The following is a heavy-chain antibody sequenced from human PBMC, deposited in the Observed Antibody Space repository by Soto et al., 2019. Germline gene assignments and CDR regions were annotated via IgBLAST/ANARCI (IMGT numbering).Heavy chain of an antibody. CDR3: ANEVYGSGSPLEDV. V-gene: IGHV3-23*01. Sequence: PGGSLRLSCAASGFTFSSYAMSWVRQAPGKGLEWVSAISGSGGSTYYADSVKGRFTISRDNSKNTLYLQMNSLRAEDTAVYYCANEVYGSGSPLEDVWGQGTTVTVSS. CDR1: GFTFSSYA. CDR2: ISGSGGST. J-gene: IGHJ6*02. D-gene: IGHD3-10*01.